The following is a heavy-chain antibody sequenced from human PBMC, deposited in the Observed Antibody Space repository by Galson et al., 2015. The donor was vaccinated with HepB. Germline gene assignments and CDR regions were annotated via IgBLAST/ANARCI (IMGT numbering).Heavy chain of an antibody. D-gene: IGHD6-13*01. CDR2: ISYDGSNK. V-gene: IGHV3-30*04. J-gene: IGHJ1*01. Sequence: SLRLSCAASGFTFSSYAMHWVRQAPGKGLEWVAVISYDGSNKYYADSVKGRFTISRDNSKNTLYLQMNSLRVEDTAVYYCVKCSSSWSDFQHWGQGTLVTVSS. CDR3: VKCSSSWSDFQH. CDR1: GFTFSSYA.